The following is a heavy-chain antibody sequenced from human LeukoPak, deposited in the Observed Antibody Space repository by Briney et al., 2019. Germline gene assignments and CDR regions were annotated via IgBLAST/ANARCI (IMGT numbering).Heavy chain of an antibody. Sequence: GGSLRLSCAASGFTFSSYEMNWVRQAPGEGLEWVSYISSSGSTIHYADPVKGRFIISRDNAKNSLYLQMNSLRAEDTAVYYCARGPRIAAAGTGYWGQGTLVTVSS. CDR3: ARGPRIAAAGTGY. D-gene: IGHD6-13*01. J-gene: IGHJ4*02. CDR2: ISSSGSTI. V-gene: IGHV3-48*03. CDR1: GFTFSSYE.